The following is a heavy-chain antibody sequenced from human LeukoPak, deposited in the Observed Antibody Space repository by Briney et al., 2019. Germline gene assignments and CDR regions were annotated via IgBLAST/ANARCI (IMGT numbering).Heavy chain of an antibody. D-gene: IGHD2-8*01. Sequence: GGSLRLSCTASGFTFGDYAMSGVRQAPGKGLEWVGFIRSKAYGGTTEYAASVKGRFTISRDDSKSIAYLQMNSLKTEDTAVYYCTRGVYFDYWGQGTLVTVSS. CDR1: GFTFGDYA. CDR2: IRSKAYGGTT. V-gene: IGHV3-49*04. J-gene: IGHJ4*02. CDR3: TRGVYFDY.